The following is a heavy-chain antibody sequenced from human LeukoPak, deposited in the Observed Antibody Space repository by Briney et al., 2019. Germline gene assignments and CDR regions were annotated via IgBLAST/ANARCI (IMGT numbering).Heavy chain of an antibody. Sequence: GGSLRLSCAASGFTFSSYWMGWVRQAPGKGLEWVANIKQDGSVQYYVDSVKGRFTISRDNAKNSLYLQMNSLRAEDTAVNYRVKWVTTPYYGMDVWGQGTTVTVSS. V-gene: IGHV3-7*05. D-gene: IGHD4-17*01. J-gene: IGHJ6*02. CDR2: IKQDGSVQ. CDR3: VKWVTTPYYGMDV. CDR1: GFTFSSYW.